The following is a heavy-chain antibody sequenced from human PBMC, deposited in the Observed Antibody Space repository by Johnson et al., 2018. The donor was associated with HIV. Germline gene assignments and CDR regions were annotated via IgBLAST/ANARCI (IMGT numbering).Heavy chain of an antibody. V-gene: IGHV3-20*04. CDR3: ARALRVLLGAFDI. CDR2: INWNGAIT. CDR1: GFTFDEYA. D-gene: IGHD2-8*02. J-gene: IGHJ3*02. Sequence: VQLVESGGGLVRPGGSLRLSCAASGFTFDEYAMTWVRQVPGKGLEWVSGINWNGAITGYADSVKGRFTISRDNAKNSLYLQMNSLRAEDTALYYCARALRVLLGAFDIWGQGTMVTVSS.